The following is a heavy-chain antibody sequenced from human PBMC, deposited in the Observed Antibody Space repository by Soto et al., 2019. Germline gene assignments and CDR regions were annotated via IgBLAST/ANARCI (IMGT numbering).Heavy chain of an antibody. J-gene: IGHJ4*02. CDR1: GASINSGDYY. Sequence: SETLSLTCTVSGASINSGDYYWSWIRQHPGKGLEWMGYIYYSGTTYYNPSLQRRLTISIDTSKNLFSLKLTSVTAADTAVYYCARAYGIMETYFDSWGQGTLVTVSS. V-gene: IGHV4-31*03. D-gene: IGHD3-16*01. CDR3: ARAYGIMETYFDS. CDR2: IYYSGTT.